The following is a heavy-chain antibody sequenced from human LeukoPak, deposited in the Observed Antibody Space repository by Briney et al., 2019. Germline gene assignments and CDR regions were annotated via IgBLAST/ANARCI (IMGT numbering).Heavy chain of an antibody. J-gene: IGHJ4*02. CDR2: INHSGST. V-gene: IGHV4-34*01. D-gene: IGHD1-26*01. CDR3: ARAPWSGSYYPY. Sequence: PSETLSLTCAVYGGSFSGYYWSWIRQPPGKGLEWIGEINHSGSTNYNPSLKSRVTISVDTSKNQFSLKLSSVTAADTAVYYCARAPWSGSYYPYWGQGTLVTVSS. CDR1: GGSFSGYY.